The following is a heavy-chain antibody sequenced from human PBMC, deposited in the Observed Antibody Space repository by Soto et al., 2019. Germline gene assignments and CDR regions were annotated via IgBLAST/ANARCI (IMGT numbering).Heavy chain of an antibody. CDR2: ISSNGDSA. J-gene: IGHJ5*02. D-gene: IGHD3-10*01. V-gene: IGHV3-64D*06. Sequence: GSLRLSCSASGFTFSMYAMHWVRQAPGKGLEYVSGISSNGDSAYYADSVKGRFTISRDKSKNTLYLQMSSLRAVDTAVYYCVHARSMVPTQATWGQGTLVTVSS. CDR3: VHARSMVPTQAT. CDR1: GFTFSMYA.